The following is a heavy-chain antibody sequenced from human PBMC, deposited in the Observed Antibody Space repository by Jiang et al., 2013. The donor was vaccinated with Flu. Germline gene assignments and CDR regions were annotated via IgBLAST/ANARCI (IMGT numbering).Heavy chain of an antibody. J-gene: IGHJ4*02. Sequence: LLKPSETLSLTCAVYGGSFSGYYWSWIRQPPGKGLEWIGEINHSGSTNYNPSLKSRVTISVDTSKNQFSLQLSSVTAADTAVYYCARGGYYGGNQRRTNGFDYWGQGTLVTVSS. CDR1: GGSFSGYY. D-gene: IGHD4-23*01. CDR3: ARGGYYGGNQRRTNGFDY. CDR2: INHSGST. V-gene: IGHV4-34*01.